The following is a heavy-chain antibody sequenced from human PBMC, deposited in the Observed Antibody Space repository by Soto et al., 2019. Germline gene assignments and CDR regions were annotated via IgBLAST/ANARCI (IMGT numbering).Heavy chain of an antibody. CDR1: GYTLTELS. CDR3: ATDQVRYFDWLLYHY. J-gene: IGHJ4*02. Sequence: VKVSCKVSGYTLTELSMHWVRQAPGKGLEWMGGFDPEDGETIYAQKFQGRVTMTEDTSTDTAYMELSSLRSEDTAVYYCATDQVRYFDWLLYHYWGQGTLVTVPQ. V-gene: IGHV1-24*01. D-gene: IGHD3-9*01. CDR2: FDPEDGET.